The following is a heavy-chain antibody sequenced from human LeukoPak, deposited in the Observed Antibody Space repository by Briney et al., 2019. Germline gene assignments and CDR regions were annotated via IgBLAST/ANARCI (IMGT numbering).Heavy chain of an antibody. CDR3: ARDHDSYYFDY. CDR1: GFTFSSYS. Sequence: GGSLRLSCAASGFTFSSYSMNWVRQAPGKGLEWVSVIYSGGSTCYADSVKGRLTISRHNSKNTLYLQMNSLRAEDTAVYYCARDHDSYYFDYWGQGTLVTVSS. CDR2: IYSGGST. V-gene: IGHV3-53*04. J-gene: IGHJ4*02. D-gene: IGHD3-3*01.